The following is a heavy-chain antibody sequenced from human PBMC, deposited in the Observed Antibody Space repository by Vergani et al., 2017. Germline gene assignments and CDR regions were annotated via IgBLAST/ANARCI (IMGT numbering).Heavy chain of an antibody. V-gene: IGHV4-59*01. J-gene: IGHJ4*01. CDR2: IYYSGST. CDR3: ARGGRFLEWLPHDY. D-gene: IGHD3-3*01. CDR1: GGSLSSYY. Sequence: QVQLQESGPGLVKPSETLSLTCTVSGGSLSSYYWSWIRQPPGKGLEWIGYIYYSGSTNYYPSLKSRVTISVDTSKNQFSLKLSSVTAADTAVYYCARGGRFLEWLPHDYWGQGTLVTVSS.